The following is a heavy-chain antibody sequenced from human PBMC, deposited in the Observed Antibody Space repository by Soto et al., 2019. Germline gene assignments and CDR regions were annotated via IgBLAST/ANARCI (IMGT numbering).Heavy chain of an antibody. Sequence: GGSLRLSCAASGYRISTYWMSWVRQAPGKGLEWVANVKQDGSEEYYVDYVKGRFTISRDNAKNSLYLQMNSLRVEDTAVYYCAALDTAMVKTAGYWGQGTLVTVSS. CDR1: GYRISTYW. CDR2: VKQDGSEE. J-gene: IGHJ4*02. CDR3: AALDTAMVKTAGY. D-gene: IGHD5-18*01. V-gene: IGHV3-7*01.